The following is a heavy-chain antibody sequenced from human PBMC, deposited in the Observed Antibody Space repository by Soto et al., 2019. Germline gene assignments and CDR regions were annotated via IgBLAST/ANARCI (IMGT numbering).Heavy chain of an antibody. D-gene: IGHD4-17*01. Sequence: QVQLVESGGGVVQPGRSLRLSCAASGFTFSNYGMHWVRQAPGKGLEWVAVIWYDGSNKYYGDSVKGRFTISRDNSKNTLYLQMNSLRGEDMAVYYCARDRDPMTTVTEIGCWGQGTLVTVSP. V-gene: IGHV3-33*01. CDR1: GFTFSNYG. CDR3: ARDRDPMTTVTEIGC. J-gene: IGHJ4*02. CDR2: IWYDGSNK.